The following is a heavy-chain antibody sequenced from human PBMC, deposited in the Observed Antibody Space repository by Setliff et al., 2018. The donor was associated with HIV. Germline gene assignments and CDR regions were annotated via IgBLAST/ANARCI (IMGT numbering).Heavy chain of an antibody. J-gene: IGHJ4*02. D-gene: IGHD3-10*01. Sequence: ASVKVSCKASGYTFTSYAMHWVRQAPGQRLEWMGWINAGNGNTKYSQKFQGRVTITRDTSATTAYLDLSGLTSEDTAVYYCARVEGSGSFYHYDSWGQGTLVTVSS. CDR2: INAGNGNT. V-gene: IGHV1-3*01. CDR3: ARVEGSGSFYHYDS. CDR1: GYTFTSYA.